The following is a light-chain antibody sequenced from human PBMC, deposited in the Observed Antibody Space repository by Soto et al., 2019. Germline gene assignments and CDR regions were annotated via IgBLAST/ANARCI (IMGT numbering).Light chain of an antibody. CDR2: AAS. V-gene: IGKV1-8*01. CDR3: QQYYSYPRT. Sequence: AIRMTQSPSSFSASTGDRVTITCRASQGISSYLAWYQQKPGKAPKLLIYAASTLQSGVPSRFSVSGSGTDFTHTISCLQSEDFATYYCQQYYSYPRTFGQGTKVEIK. J-gene: IGKJ1*01. CDR1: QGISSY.